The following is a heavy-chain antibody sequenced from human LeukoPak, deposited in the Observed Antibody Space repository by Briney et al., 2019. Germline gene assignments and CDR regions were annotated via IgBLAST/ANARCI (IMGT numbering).Heavy chain of an antibody. D-gene: IGHD2-15*01. J-gene: IGHJ4*02. CDR2: IYPGDSDT. CDR1: GYSFASYW. CDR3: ASGQEDCSGGSCYSRQALGFDY. Sequence: RESLKISCKGSGYSFASYWIGWVRQMPGKGLEWMGIIYPGDSDTRYSPSFQGQVTISADKSISTAYLQWSSLKASDTAMYYCASGQEDCSGGSCYSRQALGFDYWGQGTLVTVSS. V-gene: IGHV5-51*01.